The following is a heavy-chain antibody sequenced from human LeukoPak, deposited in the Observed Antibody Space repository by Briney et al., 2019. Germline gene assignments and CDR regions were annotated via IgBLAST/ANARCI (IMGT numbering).Heavy chain of an antibody. CDR3: ARDGGEGGYCSSTSCYAQNFDY. V-gene: IGHV3-30*03. D-gene: IGHD2-2*01. Sequence: PGGSLRLSCAASGFTFSSYGMHWVRQAPGKGLEWVAVISYDGSNKYYADSVKGRFTISRGNSKNTLYLQMNSLRAEDTAVYYCARDGGEGGYCSSTSCYAQNFDYWGQGTLVTVSS. CDR2: ISYDGSNK. CDR1: GFTFSSYG. J-gene: IGHJ4*02.